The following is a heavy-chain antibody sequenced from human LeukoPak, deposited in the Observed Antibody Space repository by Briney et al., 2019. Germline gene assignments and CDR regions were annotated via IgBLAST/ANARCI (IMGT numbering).Heavy chain of an antibody. D-gene: IGHD6-19*01. J-gene: IGHJ4*02. CDR1: GGSISSGGYY. Sequence: PSQTLSLTCTVCGGSISSGGYYWSWIRQHPGKGLEWIGYIYYSGSTYYNPSLKSRVTISVDTSKNQFSLKLSSVTAADTAVYYCARVRYSSGWYEDYWGQGTLVTVSS. V-gene: IGHV4-31*03. CDR3: ARVRYSSGWYEDY. CDR2: IYYSGST.